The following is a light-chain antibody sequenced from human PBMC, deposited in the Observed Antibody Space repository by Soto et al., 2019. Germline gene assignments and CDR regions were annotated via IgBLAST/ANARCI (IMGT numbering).Light chain of an antibody. J-gene: IGLJ1*01. CDR1: SSDVGGYNY. CDR3: SSYTSSSTLYV. CDR2: EVT. Sequence: QSALTQPASVSGSPGQSITISCTGTSSDVGGYNYVSWYQQHPGKAPKVMIYEVTNRPSGVSHRFSGSKSGNTASLTISGLQAEDDADYYCSSYTSSSTLYVFGPGTKLTVL. V-gene: IGLV2-14*01.